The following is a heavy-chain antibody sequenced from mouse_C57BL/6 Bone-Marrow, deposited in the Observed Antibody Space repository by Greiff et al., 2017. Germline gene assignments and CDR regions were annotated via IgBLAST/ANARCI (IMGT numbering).Heavy chain of an antibody. V-gene: IGHV1-49*01. CDR1: YFAFMASA. CDR3: ARRRGYGNWGYFDV. Sequence: LQQSGAELVRPGSSVKLSCKDSYFAFMASAMHWVKQRPGHGLEWIGSFTMYSDATEYSENFKGKATLTANTSSSTAYMELSSLTSEDSAGYYWARRRGYGNWGYFDVWGTGTTVTVSS. J-gene: IGHJ1*03. D-gene: IGHD2-1*01. CDR2: FTMYSDAT.